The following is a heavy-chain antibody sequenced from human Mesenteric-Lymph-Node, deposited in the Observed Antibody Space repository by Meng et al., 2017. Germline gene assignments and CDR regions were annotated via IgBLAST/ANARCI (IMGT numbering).Heavy chain of an antibody. CDR2: ISYTGNT. CDR1: GGSVSTTGYY. Sequence: SCTVSGGSVSTTGYYGSWVRQHPGKGLEWIGYISYTGNTYYNPSLKSRLTISLDTSENRFSLRLSSVTAADTALYYCAGGIGSLGALDYWGQGTLVTVSS. J-gene: IGHJ4*02. CDR3: AGGIGSLGALDY. D-gene: IGHD3-10*01. V-gene: IGHV4-31*02.